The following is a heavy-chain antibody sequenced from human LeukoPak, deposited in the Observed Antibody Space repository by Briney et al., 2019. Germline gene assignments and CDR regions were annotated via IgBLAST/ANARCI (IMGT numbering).Heavy chain of an antibody. V-gene: IGHV3-20*04. D-gene: IGHD5-18*01. CDR3: ARDTGYSYGRDAFDI. CDR2: INWNGGST. CDR1: GFTFDDYG. J-gene: IGHJ3*02. Sequence: GGSLRLSCAASGFTFDDYGMSWVRQAPGKGLEWVSGINWNGGSTGYADSVKGRFTISRDNAKNSLYLQMNSLRAEDTALYYCARDTGYSYGRDAFDIWGQGTMVTVSS.